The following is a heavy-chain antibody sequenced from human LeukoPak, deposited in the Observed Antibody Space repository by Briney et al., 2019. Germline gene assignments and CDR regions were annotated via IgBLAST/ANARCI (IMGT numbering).Heavy chain of an antibody. J-gene: IGHJ4*02. CDR3: ARAGGPGDYFDY. Sequence: SETLSLTCTVSGGSISSYYWSWIRQPPGKGLEWIGYIYYSGSTNYNPSLKSRVTISVDTSKNQFSLKLSSVTAADTAVYYCARAGGPGDYFDYWGQGTLVTVSS. CDR1: GGSISSYY. CDR2: IYYSGST. V-gene: IGHV4-59*01. D-gene: IGHD4-17*01.